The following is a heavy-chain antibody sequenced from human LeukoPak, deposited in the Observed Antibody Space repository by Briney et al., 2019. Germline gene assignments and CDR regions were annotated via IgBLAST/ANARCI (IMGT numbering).Heavy chain of an antibody. CDR3: AKGPEGWLQLAYFFDY. D-gene: IGHD5-24*01. CDR2: ISGSGGST. J-gene: IGHJ4*02. Sequence: GGSLRLSCAASGFTFSSYAMSWVRQAPGKGLEWVSAISGSGGSTYYADSVKGRFTISRDNSKNTLYLQMNSLRAEDTAVYYCAKGPEGWLQLAYFFDYWGQGTLVTVSS. V-gene: IGHV3-23*01. CDR1: GFTFSSYA.